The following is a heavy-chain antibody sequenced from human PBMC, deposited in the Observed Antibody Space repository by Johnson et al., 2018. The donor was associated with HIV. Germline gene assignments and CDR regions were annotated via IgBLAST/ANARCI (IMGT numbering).Heavy chain of an antibody. D-gene: IGHD3-10*01. CDR2: ISYDGSNK. Sequence: QMQLVESGGGVVQPGRSLRLSCAASGFTFSSYGMHWVRQTPGKGLEWVAVISYDGSNKYYADSVKGRFTISRDNSKNTLDLQMNSLTIEDTAVFYCAKTRMGGILDAFDLWGQGTMVIVS. V-gene: IGHV3-30-3*02. J-gene: IGHJ3*01. CDR1: GFTFSSYG. CDR3: AKTRMGGILDAFDL.